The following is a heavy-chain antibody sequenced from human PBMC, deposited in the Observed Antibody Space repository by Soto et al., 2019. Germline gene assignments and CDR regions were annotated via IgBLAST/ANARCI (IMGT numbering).Heavy chain of an antibody. CDR2: IDPGDSDT. D-gene: IGHD6-13*01. V-gene: IGHV5-51*01. CDR1: GYTFTTSW. J-gene: IGHJ4*02. CDR3: ARHAGNSWKGDYFDY. Sequence: AALKIYCKACGYTFTTSWIGWVRQMPGQGLEWMGIIDPGDSDTRYSPSFQGRITISVDKSISTAYLQWSSLEASETAIYYCARHAGNSWKGDYFDYWGRGALVTASS.